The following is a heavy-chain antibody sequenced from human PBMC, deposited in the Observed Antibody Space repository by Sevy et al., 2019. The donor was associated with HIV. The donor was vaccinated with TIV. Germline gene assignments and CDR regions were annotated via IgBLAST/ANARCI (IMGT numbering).Heavy chain of an antibody. CDR3: ARGAVVYDFWSGYYGY. CDR1: GGTFSSYA. CDR2: IIPIFGTA. J-gene: IGHJ4*02. V-gene: IGHV1-69*13. D-gene: IGHD3-3*01. Sequence: ASVKVSCKASGGTFSSYAISWVRQAPGQGLEWMGGIIPIFGTANYAQKFQGRVTITADESTSTAYMELSSLRSEDTAMYYCARGAVVYDFWSGYYGYWGQGTLVTVSS.